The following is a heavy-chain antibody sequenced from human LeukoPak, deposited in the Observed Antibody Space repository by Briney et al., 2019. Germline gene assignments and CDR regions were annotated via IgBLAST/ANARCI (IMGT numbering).Heavy chain of an antibody. CDR2: INTNTGNP. V-gene: IGHV7-4-1*02. Sequence: GASVKVSCKASGYTFTSYAMNWVRQAPGQGLEWMGWINTNTGNPTYAQGFTGRFVFSLDTSVSTAYLQISSLKAEDTAVYYCARLGYQPLLYPDYYYYYMDVWGKGTTVTVSS. J-gene: IGHJ6*03. D-gene: IGHD2-2*02. CDR1: GYTFTSYA. CDR3: ARLGYQPLLYPDYYYYYMDV.